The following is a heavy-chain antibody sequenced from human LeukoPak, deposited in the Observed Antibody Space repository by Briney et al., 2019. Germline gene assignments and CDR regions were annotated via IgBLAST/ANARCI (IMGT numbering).Heavy chain of an antibody. V-gene: IGHV3-15*01. CDR3: TTDRVYGDYEFDY. D-gene: IGHD4-17*01. J-gene: IGHJ4*02. CDR2: IKSKTDGGTT. CDR1: GFTFSNAW. Sequence: PGGSLRLSCAAAGFTFSNAWMSWVRQAPGKGLEWVGRIKSKTDGGTTDYAAPVKGRFTISRDDSKNTLYLQMNSLKTEDTAVYYCTTDRVYGDYEFDYWGQGTLVTVSS.